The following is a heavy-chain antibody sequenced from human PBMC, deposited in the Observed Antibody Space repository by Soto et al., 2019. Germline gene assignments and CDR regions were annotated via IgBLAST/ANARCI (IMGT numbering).Heavy chain of an antibody. Sequence: QVQLVESGGGVVQPGRSLRLSCAASGFTFSSYAMHWVRQAPGKGLEWVAVISYDGSNKYYADSVKGRFTISRDNSKNPQYLQMNSLRAQDTAVSYCAREGVVGVAAPPYYYGMAVWGKGTTVPVSS. V-gene: IGHV3-30-3*01. CDR3: AREGVVGVAAPPYYYGMAV. J-gene: IGHJ6*04. CDR1: GFTFSSYA. CDR2: ISYDGSNK. D-gene: IGHD2-15*01.